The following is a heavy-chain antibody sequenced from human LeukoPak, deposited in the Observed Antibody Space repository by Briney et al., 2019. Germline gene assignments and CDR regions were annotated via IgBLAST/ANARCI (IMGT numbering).Heavy chain of an antibody. CDR2: INPSGGST. Sequence: ASVKVSCKAAGYTFTSYYMHWVRQAPGQGLEWMGIINPSGGSTSYAQKFQGRVTMTRDTSTSTVYMELSSLRSEDTAVYYCARERVSGAGFWRTNYYYYGMDVWGQGTTVTVSS. J-gene: IGHJ6*02. D-gene: IGHD3-3*01. V-gene: IGHV1-46*01. CDR1: GYTFTSYY. CDR3: ARERVSGAGFWRTNYYYYGMDV.